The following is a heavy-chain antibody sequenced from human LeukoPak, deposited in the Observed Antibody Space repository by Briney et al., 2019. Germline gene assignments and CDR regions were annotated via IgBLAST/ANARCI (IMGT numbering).Heavy chain of an antibody. V-gene: IGHV3-20*04. CDR3: ARDGYSGYDSQDDD. D-gene: IGHD5-12*01. CDR2: INWNGGST. Sequence: SGGSLRLSCAASGFTFDDYGMSWVRHAPGKGLEWVSGINWNGGSTGYADSVKGRFTISRDNAKNSLYLQMNSLRAEDTALYYCARDGYSGYDSQDDDWGQGTLVTVSS. J-gene: IGHJ4*02. CDR1: GFTFDDYG.